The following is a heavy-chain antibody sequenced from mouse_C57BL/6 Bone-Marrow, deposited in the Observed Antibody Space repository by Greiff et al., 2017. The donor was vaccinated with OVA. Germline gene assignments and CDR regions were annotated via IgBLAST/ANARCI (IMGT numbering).Heavy chain of an antibody. J-gene: IGHJ4*01. V-gene: IGHV5-17*01. Sequence: DVKLVASGGGLVKPGGSLKLSCAASGFTFSDYGMHWVRQAPEKGLEWVAYISSGSSTIYYADTVKGRFTISRENAKNTLFLEMTSLRSEDTAMYYCARDDYAMDYWGQGTSVTVSS. CDR2: ISSGSSTI. CDR1: GFTFSDYG. CDR3: ARDDYAMDY.